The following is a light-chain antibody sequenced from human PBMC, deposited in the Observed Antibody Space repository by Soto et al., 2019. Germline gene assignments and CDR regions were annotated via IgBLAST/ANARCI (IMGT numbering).Light chain of an antibody. CDR2: GAS. CDR1: QSLSSSY. J-gene: IGKJ5*01. Sequence: IALTQSPSTLSLSPGAIATLSCRASQSLSSSYFAWYQQKPGQAPRLLIYGASSRATGVPDRFSGSGSGTEFTLTISSLQSEDFAVFFCHQYGTSQKIFGQGTRLEI. V-gene: IGKV3-20*01. CDR3: HQYGTSQKI.